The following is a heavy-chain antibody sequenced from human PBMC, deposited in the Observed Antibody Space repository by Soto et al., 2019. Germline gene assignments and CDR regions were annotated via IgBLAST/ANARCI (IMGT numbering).Heavy chain of an antibody. D-gene: IGHD3-16*02. CDR2: ISAYNGNT. V-gene: IGHV1-18*01. J-gene: IGHJ6*02. CDR1: GYPFTSYG. CDR3: ASDTYDYVGGSYRPTVYGMDV. Sequence: ASVKVSCKASGYPFTSYGISWVRQAPGQGLEWMGWISAYNGNTNYAQKLQGRVTMTTDTSTSTAYMELRSLRSDDTAVYYCASDTYDYVGGSYRPTVYGMDVWGQGTTVTVSS.